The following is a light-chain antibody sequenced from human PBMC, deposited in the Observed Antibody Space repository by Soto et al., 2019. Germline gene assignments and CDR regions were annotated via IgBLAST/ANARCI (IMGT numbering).Light chain of an antibody. Sequence: EIVMTQTPLSSPVTLGQPASISCRSSQSAGNFLAWYQQKPGQAPRLLIYYISTRATGIPARFSGSGSGTEFTLTINSLQSEDSAVYYCQQHNQWPITFGQGTRLEIK. CDR2: YIS. J-gene: IGKJ5*01. CDR1: QSAGNF. CDR3: QQHNQWPIT. V-gene: IGKV3D-15*01.